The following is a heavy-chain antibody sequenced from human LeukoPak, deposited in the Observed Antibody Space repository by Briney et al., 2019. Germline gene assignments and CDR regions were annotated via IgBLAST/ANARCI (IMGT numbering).Heavy chain of an antibody. D-gene: IGHD3-16*01. J-gene: IGHJ6*02. CDR3: VGDTKDYYYYGMDV. CDR1: GFIFSSYV. CDR2: ISYDGSNK. V-gene: IGHV3-30*03. Sequence: GRSLRLPCAGSGFIFSSYVMHWVRQAPGKGLEWVAVISYDGSNKYYADSVKGRFTISRDNSKNTLYLQMNSLRAEDTAVYYCVGDTKDYYYYGMDVWGQGTTVTAS.